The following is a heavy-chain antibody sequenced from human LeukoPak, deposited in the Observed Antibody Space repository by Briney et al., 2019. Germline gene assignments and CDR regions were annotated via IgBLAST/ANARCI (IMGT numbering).Heavy chain of an antibody. J-gene: IGHJ6*02. D-gene: IGHD6-13*01. V-gene: IGHV3-21*01. CDR1: GFTFSSYS. Sequence: GGSLRLSCAASGFTFSSYSMNWVRQAPGRGLEWVSSISSSSSYIYYADSVMGRFTISRDNAKNSLYLQMNSLRAEDTAVYYCARVTVSSSWYYGMDVSGQGTTVTVSS. CDR3: ARVTVSSSWYYGMDV. CDR2: ISSSSSYI.